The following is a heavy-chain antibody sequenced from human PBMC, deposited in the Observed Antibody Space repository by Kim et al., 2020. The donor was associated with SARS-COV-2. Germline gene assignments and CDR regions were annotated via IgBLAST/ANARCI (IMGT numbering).Heavy chain of an antibody. CDR1: GFTLSTYA. CDR3: ARDPWSRLRGLIYSYYGMGV. Sequence: GGSLRLSCAASGFTLSTYAMHWVRQTPGKGLEWVAVISYDGRNNHYADSMKGRFTISRDNSKNTLYLQMNSLRPEDTAVYHCARDPWSRLRGLIYSYYGMGVWGQGTTGTVSS. D-gene: IGHD3-10*01. V-gene: IGHV3-30*04. CDR2: ISYDGRNN. J-gene: IGHJ6*02.